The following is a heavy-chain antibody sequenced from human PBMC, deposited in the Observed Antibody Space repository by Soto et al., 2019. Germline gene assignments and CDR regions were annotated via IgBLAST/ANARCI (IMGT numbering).Heavy chain of an antibody. Sequence: SETLSLTCAVYGGSFSGYYWSWIRQPPGKGLEWIGEINHSGSTNYNPSLKSRVTISVDTSKNQFSLKLSSVTAADTAVYYCARGHHTAAGRYYYYGMDVWGQGITVTVSS. CDR2: INHSGST. CDR1: GGSFSGYY. J-gene: IGHJ6*02. D-gene: IGHD6-13*01. V-gene: IGHV4-34*01. CDR3: ARGHHTAAGRYYYYGMDV.